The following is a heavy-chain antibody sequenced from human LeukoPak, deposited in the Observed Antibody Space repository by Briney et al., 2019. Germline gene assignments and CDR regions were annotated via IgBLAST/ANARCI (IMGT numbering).Heavy chain of an antibody. CDR1: GFTFNRYW. CDR2: ISSRGSAI. V-gene: IGHV3-48*03. CDR3: ARGYYDAPGY. Sequence: PGGSLRLSCAASGFTFNRYWMSWVRQAPGKGLEWVSHISSRGSAIFYADSVKGRFTISRDNAKNSLYLQMNSLRAEDTAVYYCARGYYDAPGYWGQGTLVTVSS. J-gene: IGHJ4*02. D-gene: IGHD3-22*01.